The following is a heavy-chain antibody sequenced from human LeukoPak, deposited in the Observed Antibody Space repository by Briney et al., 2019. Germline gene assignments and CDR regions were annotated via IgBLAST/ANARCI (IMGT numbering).Heavy chain of an antibody. CDR2: ISGSGGST. Sequence: GGSLRLSCAASGFTFSSYAMSWVRQAPGKGLEWVSAISGSGGSTYYADSVKGRFTISRDNSKNTLYLQMNSLRAEDTAVYYCAKDLDSSSWYSHDAFDIWGQGTMVTVSS. J-gene: IGHJ3*02. D-gene: IGHD6-13*01. CDR1: GFTFSSYA. V-gene: IGHV3-23*01. CDR3: AKDLDSSSWYSHDAFDI.